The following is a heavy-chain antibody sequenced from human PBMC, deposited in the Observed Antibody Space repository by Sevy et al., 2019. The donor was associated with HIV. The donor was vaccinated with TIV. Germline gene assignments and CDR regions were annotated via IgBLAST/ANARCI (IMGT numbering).Heavy chain of an antibody. Sequence: KLRASVKVSCKVSGYTLTELSMHWVRQAPGKGLEWMGSFDTEDGETLYAQKFQGRVTMTEDTSTDTAYMELSSLRSEDTAVYYCATNTDYGDSDYWGQGTLVTVSS. CDR1: GYTLTELS. D-gene: IGHD4-17*01. CDR2: FDTEDGET. J-gene: IGHJ4*02. V-gene: IGHV1-24*01. CDR3: ATNTDYGDSDY.